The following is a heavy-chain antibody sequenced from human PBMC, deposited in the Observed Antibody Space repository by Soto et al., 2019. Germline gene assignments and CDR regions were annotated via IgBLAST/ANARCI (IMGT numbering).Heavy chain of an antibody. CDR1: GFTFDNYG. D-gene: IGHD6-19*01. V-gene: IGHV3-30*18. Sequence: QVQLVESEGGVVQPGGSLRLSCVASGFTFDNYGMHWVRPAPGKGLEWVAVVSHEGSVQYYADSAKGRFTISRDNSKNTLYLQMNSLRDDDTAVYYCAKEISPKAGKWYFDLWGRGTLVTVSS. CDR2: VSHEGSVQ. J-gene: IGHJ2*01. CDR3: AKEISPKAGKWYFDL.